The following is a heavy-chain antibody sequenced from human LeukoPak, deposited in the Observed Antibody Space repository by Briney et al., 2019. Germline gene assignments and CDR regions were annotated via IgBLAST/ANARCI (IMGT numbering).Heavy chain of an antibody. J-gene: IGHJ5*02. V-gene: IGHV4-59*08. CDR3: TTCAPNRYWFAP. CDR2: IDYSGYT. Sequence: SETLSLTCNISEGSISHDYWVWVRQPPGKGLEWIAYIDYSGYTGYNPSVKSRVTMSIDTSKGQFTLHLRSVSAADTAIYYCTTCAPNRYWFAPWGQGIQVTVSS. D-gene: IGHD2-2*01. CDR1: EGSISHDY.